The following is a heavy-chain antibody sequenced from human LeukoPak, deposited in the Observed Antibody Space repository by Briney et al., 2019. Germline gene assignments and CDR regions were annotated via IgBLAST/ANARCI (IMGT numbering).Heavy chain of an antibody. D-gene: IGHD4-17*01. CDR2: IYHSGST. CDR1: GYSISSGHY. V-gene: IGHV4-38-2*01. Sequence: PSETLSLTCAVSGYSISSGHYWGWIRQPPGKGLEWIGSIYHSGSTYYNPSLKSRVTISVDTSKNQFSLKLSSVTAADTAVYYCARKLYGDYRLDYWGQGTLVTVSS. CDR3: ARKLYGDYRLDY. J-gene: IGHJ4*02.